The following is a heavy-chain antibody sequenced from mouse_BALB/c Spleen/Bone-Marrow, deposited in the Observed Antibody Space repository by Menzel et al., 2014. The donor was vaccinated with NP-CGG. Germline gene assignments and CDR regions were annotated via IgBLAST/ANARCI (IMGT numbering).Heavy chain of an antibody. CDR1: GYSFTAYY. Sequence: DVKLVESGPELVKPGASVKISCKASGYSFTAYYIHWVKQSHVKSLEWIGRINPYNGATSYNQNFKDKASLTVDKSSSTAYMELHSLTSEDSAVYYCARKGNYGRFAYWGQGTLVTVSA. D-gene: IGHD2-1*01. J-gene: IGHJ3*01. CDR3: ARKGNYGRFAY. V-gene: IGHV1-31*01. CDR2: INPYNGAT.